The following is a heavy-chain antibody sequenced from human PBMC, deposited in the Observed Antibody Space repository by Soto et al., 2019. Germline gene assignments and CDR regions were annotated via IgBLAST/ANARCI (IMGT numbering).Heavy chain of an antibody. CDR1: GGTFSSYT. CDR3: ARPRMGEGDFDL. D-gene: IGHD3-16*01. V-gene: IGHV1-69*02. Sequence: QVQLVQSGAEVKKPGSSVKASCKASGGTFSSYTISWVRQAPGQGLEWMGRIIPILGIANYAQKFQGRVTITADKSTSTAYMELSSLRSEDTAVYYCARPRMGEGDFDLWGRGTLVTVSS. CDR2: IIPILGIA. J-gene: IGHJ2*01.